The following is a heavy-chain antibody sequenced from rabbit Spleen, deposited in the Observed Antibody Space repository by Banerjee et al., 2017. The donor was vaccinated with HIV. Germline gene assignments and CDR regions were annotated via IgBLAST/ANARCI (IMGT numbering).Heavy chain of an antibody. V-gene: IGHV1S45*01. D-gene: IGHD1-1*01. Sequence: QEQLVESGGGLVQPEGFLTLTCTASEFFFSGNYYICWVHQAPGKGLEWIGCTVAGTNPMTYYANWAKGRITISRTSSTTVTLQLTSLTAADTATYFCARGADNMWYISYFRLWGPGTLVTVS. CDR3: ARGADNMWYISYFRL. J-gene: IGHJ4*01. CDR1: EFFFSGNYY. CDR2: TVAGTNPMT.